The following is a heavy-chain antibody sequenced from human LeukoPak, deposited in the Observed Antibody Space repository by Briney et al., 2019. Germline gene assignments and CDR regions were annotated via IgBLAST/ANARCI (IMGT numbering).Heavy chain of an antibody. CDR1: GFTFSSFA. CDR2: ISGSGGST. CDR3: AKREASGTYDSFDY. D-gene: IGHD1-26*01. V-gene: IGHV3-23*01. J-gene: IGHJ4*02. Sequence: PGGSLRLSCAASGFTFSSFAMGWVRQARGKGLEWVSAISGSGGSTSYADSVKGRFTMSRDNSRNTLYLQMNSLRADDTAVYYCAKREASGTYDSFDYWGQGTRVTVSS.